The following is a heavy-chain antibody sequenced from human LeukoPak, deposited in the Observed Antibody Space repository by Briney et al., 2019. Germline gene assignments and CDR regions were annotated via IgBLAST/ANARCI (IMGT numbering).Heavy chain of an antibody. CDR3: ASGSSPVPFDY. CDR2: IIPKFGTV. D-gene: IGHD6-6*01. J-gene: IGHJ4*02. Sequence: SVKVSCKASGDTFISYAISWVRQAPGQGLEWMGKIIPKFGTVTYAQKFQGTVTITADGSMSTAYMELNSLRSEDTAVYYCASGSSPVPFDYWGQGTLVTVSS. V-gene: IGHV1-69*13. CDR1: GDTFISYA.